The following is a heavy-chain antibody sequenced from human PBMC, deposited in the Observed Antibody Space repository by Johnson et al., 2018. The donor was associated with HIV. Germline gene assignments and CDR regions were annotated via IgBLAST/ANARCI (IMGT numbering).Heavy chain of an antibody. V-gene: IGHV3-74*01. CDR1: GFTFSSYW. CDR2: ISSDGSST. D-gene: IGHD5-24*01. J-gene: IGHJ3*02. CDR3: AKGGVGRDGNRVAFDI. Sequence: VQLVESGGGLVQPGGSLILSCAASGFTFSSYWMHWVRQAPGKGLVWVSRISSDGSSTYYADSVKGRFTISRDNAKNTMFVQMYSLRAEDTAVCYCAKGGVGRDGNRVAFDIWGQGTMVTVSS.